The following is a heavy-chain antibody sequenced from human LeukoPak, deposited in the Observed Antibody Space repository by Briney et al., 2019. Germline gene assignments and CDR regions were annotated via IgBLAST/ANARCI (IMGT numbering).Heavy chain of an antibody. Sequence: HPGGSLRLSCAASGFTFSSYAMHWVRQAPGKGLEWVAVISYDGSNKYYADSVKGRFTISRDNSKNTLYLQMNSLRSDDTAVYYCASLSGWYTEDYWGQGTLVTVSS. CDR2: ISYDGSNK. J-gene: IGHJ4*02. CDR3: ASLSGWYTEDY. D-gene: IGHD6-19*01. CDR1: GFTFSSYA. V-gene: IGHV3-30-3*01.